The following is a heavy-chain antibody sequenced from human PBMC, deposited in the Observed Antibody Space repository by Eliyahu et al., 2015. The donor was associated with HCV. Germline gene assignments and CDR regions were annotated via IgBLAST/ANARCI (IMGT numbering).Heavy chain of an antibody. CDR2: INPSGSTT. CDR3: ARSSPHIDF. J-gene: IGHJ4*02. CDR1: EYTFSTYY. Sequence: QVHLVQSGAEVKEPGASVKVSCKASEYTFSTYYMHWVRQAPGHGLEWLGMINPSGSTTTYAQKFQGRVTMTRDTSTSTLYMELTSLRSEDTAVYYCARSSPHIDFWGQGTLVTVSS. V-gene: IGHV1-46*01. D-gene: IGHD2-15*01.